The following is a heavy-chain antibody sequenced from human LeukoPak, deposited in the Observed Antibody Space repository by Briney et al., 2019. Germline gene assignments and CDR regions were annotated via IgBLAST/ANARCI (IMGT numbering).Heavy chain of an antibody. CDR2: INPNSGGT. D-gene: IGHD5-12*01. CDR3: ARERMVASYYYYGMDV. J-gene: IGHJ6*02. CDR1: GYTFTGYY. Sequence: ASVKVSCKASGYTFTGYYMHWVRQAPGQGLEWMGWINPNSGGTNYAQKFQGRVTTTRDTSISTAYMELSRLRSDDTAVYYCARERMVASYYYYGMDVWGQGTTVTVSS. V-gene: IGHV1-2*02.